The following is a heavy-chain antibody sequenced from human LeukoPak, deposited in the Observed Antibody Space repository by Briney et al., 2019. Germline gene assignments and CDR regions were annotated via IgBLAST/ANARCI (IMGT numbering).Heavy chain of an antibody. D-gene: IGHD3-9*01. J-gene: IGHJ4*02. CDR3: AKSRDILTGYYVDYFDY. V-gene: IGHV3-23*01. CDR1: GFTFSSYA. CDR2: ISGSGGST. Sequence: GGSLRLSCAASGFTFSSYAMSWVRQAPVKGLEWVSAISGSGGSTYYADSVKGRFTISRDNSKNTLYLQMNSLRAEDTAVYYCAKSRDILTGYYVDYFDYWGQGTLVTVSS.